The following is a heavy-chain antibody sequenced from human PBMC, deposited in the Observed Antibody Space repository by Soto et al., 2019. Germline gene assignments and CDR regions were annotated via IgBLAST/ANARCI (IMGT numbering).Heavy chain of an antibody. CDR1: GGTFSRHA. J-gene: IGHJ4*02. CDR3: ESGWGYDSHDYYCAY. Sequence: QVQLVQSGAGVRKPGSSVKVSCKASGGTFSRHAISWVREGPGQGLEWMGGIIHIYGTANHAQKFQGRVTIIADESTSIVYMELSSLRSEYTAMYYCESGWGYDSHDYYCAYWGQGTLVIVSS. CDR2: IIHIYGTA. D-gene: IGHD3-16*01. V-gene: IGHV1-69*01.